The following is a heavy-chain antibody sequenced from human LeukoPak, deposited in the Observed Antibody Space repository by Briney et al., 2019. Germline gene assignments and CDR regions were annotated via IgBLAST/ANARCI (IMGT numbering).Heavy chain of an antibody. Sequence: GESLKISCKGSGYSFTSYWLDWVRQMPGKGLEWMGIIYPGDSDTRYSPSFQGQVTISADKSISTAYLQWSSLKASDTAMYYCARLTYYYDSSGYYYSQRAPFDYWGQGTLVTVSS. V-gene: IGHV5-51*01. CDR3: ARLTYYYDSSGYYYSQRAPFDY. J-gene: IGHJ4*02. CDR2: IYPGDSDT. CDR1: GYSFTSYW. D-gene: IGHD3-22*01.